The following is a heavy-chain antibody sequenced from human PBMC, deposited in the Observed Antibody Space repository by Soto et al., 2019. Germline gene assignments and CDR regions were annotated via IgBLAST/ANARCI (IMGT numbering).Heavy chain of an antibody. CDR2: IYYSGST. V-gene: IGHV4-59*01. CDR1: GGSISSYY. Sequence: SETLSLTCTVSGGSISSYYWSWIRQPPGKGLEWIGYIYYSGSTNYNPSLKSRVTISVDTSKNQFSLKLSSVTAADTAVYYCARAEAAAGYYYYGMDVWGQGTTVTAP. D-gene: IGHD6-13*01. J-gene: IGHJ6*02. CDR3: ARAEAAAGYYYYGMDV.